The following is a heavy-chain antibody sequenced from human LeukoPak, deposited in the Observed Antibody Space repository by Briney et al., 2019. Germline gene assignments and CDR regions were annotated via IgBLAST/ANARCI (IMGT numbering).Heavy chain of an antibody. D-gene: IGHD2-15*01. CDR1: GFTFSSYG. CDR2: ITGSGDNT. J-gene: IGHJ5*02. V-gene: IGHV3-23*01. CDR3: AKGGTPSRCSCIDH. Sequence: PGGSLRLSCAASGFTFSSYGVTWVRQAPGKGLEWVSAITGSGDNTYYADSVKGRFSISRDNSKNTLYLQMNSLRAEDPAVYCGAKGGTPSRCSCIDHRGQGTLVTVSS.